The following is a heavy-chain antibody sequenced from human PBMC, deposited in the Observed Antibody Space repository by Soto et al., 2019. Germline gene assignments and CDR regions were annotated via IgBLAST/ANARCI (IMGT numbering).Heavy chain of an antibody. CDR2: IYYSGST. CDR3: AQSWGWASDAFDI. Sequence: SETLSLTCTVSGGSISSGGYYWSWIRQHPGKGLEWIGYIYYSGSTYYNPSLKSRVTISVDTSKNQFSLKLSSVTAADTAVYYCAQSWGWASDAFDIWGQGTTVTVSS. D-gene: IGHD7-27*01. CDR1: GGSISSGGYY. J-gene: IGHJ3*02. V-gene: IGHV4-31*03.